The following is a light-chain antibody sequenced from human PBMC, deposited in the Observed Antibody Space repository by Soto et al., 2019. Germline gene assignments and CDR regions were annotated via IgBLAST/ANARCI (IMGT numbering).Light chain of an antibody. CDR3: QQRSNWPPVIT. J-gene: IGKJ5*01. CDR1: QSFSGY. Sequence: EIALTQSPATLSLSTGERATLSCRASQSFSGYLAWYQQTPGQAPRLLIYDASKRATGIPARFSGWGSGTDFTLTICSLEPEDFAVYYCQQRSNWPPVITFGPGTRREIK. CDR2: DAS. V-gene: IGKV3-11*01.